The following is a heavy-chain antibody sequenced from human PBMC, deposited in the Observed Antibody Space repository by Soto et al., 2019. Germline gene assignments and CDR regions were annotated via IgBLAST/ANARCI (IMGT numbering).Heavy chain of an antibody. CDR1: GFALSASS. Sequence: GGSLRLSCAASGFALSASSMNWVRQAPGKGLEWVSYISSSGATIYYADSVKGRFSISRDKAQNSVYLQMNSLRDEDTAVYYCARDLSAYAKYYFDYWGQGTPVTVSS. J-gene: IGHJ4*02. D-gene: IGHD2-8*01. V-gene: IGHV3-48*02. CDR2: ISSSGATI. CDR3: ARDLSAYAKYYFDY.